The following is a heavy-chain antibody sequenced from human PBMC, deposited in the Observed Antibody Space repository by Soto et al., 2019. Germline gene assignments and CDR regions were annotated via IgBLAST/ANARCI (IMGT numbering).Heavy chain of an antibody. CDR1: GYTFTSNG. D-gene: IGHD5-18*01. V-gene: IGHV1-18*04. Sequence: ASVKVSCKASGYTFTSNGFSWVRQAPGQGLEWMGWISGYNGNTKYAQKFQGRVTMTTDRSTSTAYMELRNLRSDDTAVYYCARGSYTYGPGPRAGMDVWGQGTTVTVSS. CDR3: ARGSYTYGPGPRAGMDV. CDR2: ISGYNGNT. J-gene: IGHJ6*02.